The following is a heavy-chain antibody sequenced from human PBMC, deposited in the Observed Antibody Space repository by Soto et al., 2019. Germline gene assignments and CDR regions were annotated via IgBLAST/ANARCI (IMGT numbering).Heavy chain of an antibody. CDR1: GFIFDDYA. Sequence: PGGSLRLSCAASGFIFDDYAMHWVRQAPGKGPEWVSGISWNSGSIGYADSVKGRFTISRDNAKNSLFLQLKSLRTEDTALYFCGKERSGTDYFDGLDVWGQGTTVTVSS. J-gene: IGHJ6*02. CDR3: GKERSGTDYFDGLDV. V-gene: IGHV3-9*01. D-gene: IGHD1-1*01. CDR2: ISWNSGSI.